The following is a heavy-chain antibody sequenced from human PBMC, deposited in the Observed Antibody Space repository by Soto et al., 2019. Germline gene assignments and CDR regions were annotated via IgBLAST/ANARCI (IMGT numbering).Heavy chain of an antibody. CDR1: GFTFSSYA. CDR3: AKSSLGYWNYVTYFDY. J-gene: IGHJ4*02. D-gene: IGHD1-7*01. Sequence: PGGSLRLSCAASGFTFSSYAMSWVRQAPGKGLEWVSAISGSGGSTYYADSVKGRFTISRDNSKNTLYLQMNSLRAEDTAVYYCAKSSLGYWNYVTYFDYWGQGTLVTVSS. V-gene: IGHV3-23*01. CDR2: ISGSGGST.